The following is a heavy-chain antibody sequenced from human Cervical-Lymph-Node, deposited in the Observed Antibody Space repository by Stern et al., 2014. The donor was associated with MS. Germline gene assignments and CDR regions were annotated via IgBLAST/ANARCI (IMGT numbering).Heavy chain of an antibody. J-gene: IGHJ4*02. Sequence: QITLKESGPALVKPTQTLTLTCTFSGFSLSTSGMRVSWIRQPPGKALEWLARIDWDDDKFYRPSLKTRLTISKDTSKNQVVLTMTNMDPVDTATYYCARMPLSSGLDYWGQGTLVTVSS. CDR2: IDWDDDK. D-gene: IGHD6-19*01. CDR1: GFSLSTSGMR. CDR3: ARMPLSSGLDY. V-gene: IGHV2-70*04.